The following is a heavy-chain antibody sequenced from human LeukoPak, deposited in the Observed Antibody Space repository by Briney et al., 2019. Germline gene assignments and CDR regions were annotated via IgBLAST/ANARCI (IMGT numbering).Heavy chain of an antibody. Sequence: GGFLRLSCAASGFTFSDYYMSWIRQAPGKGLEWVSYISSSGSTIYYADSMKGRFTISRDNAKNSLYLQMNSLRAEDTAVYYCARAEHIVVPSAFDIWGQGTMVTVSS. V-gene: IGHV3-11*01. CDR1: GFTFSDYY. J-gene: IGHJ3*02. CDR3: ARAEHIVVPSAFDI. CDR2: ISSSGSTI. D-gene: IGHD2-21*01.